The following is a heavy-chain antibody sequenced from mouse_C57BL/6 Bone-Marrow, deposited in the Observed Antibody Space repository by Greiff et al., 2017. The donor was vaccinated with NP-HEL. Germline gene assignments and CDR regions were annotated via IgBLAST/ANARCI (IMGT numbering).Heavy chain of an antibody. CDR2: SRNKANDYTT. CDR1: GFTFSDFY. CDR3: ARDNWDWYFDV. Sequence: DVMLVESGGGLVQSGRSLRLSRATSGFTFSDFYMEWVRQAPGKGLEWIAASRNKANDYTTEYSASVKGRFIVSRDTSQSILYLQMNALRAEDTAIYYCARDNWDWYFDVWGTGTTVTVSS. J-gene: IGHJ1*03. D-gene: IGHD4-1*01. V-gene: IGHV7-1*01.